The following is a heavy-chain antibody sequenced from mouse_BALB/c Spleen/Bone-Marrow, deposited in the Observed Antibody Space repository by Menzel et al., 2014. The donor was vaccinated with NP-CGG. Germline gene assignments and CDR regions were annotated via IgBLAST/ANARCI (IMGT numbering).Heavy chain of an antibody. J-gene: IGHJ2*01. Sequence: EVQLVESGAELVKSGASVKLSCTASGFNIKDTYMHWVKQRPEQGLEWIGRIDPANGNTKYDPKFQGKVTITADTSSNTAYLQLSSLTSEDTAVYYCASYIYGYYFDYWGQGTTLTVSS. CDR3: ASYIYGYYFDY. D-gene: IGHD2-12*01. CDR1: GFNIKDTY. V-gene: IGHV14-3*02. CDR2: IDPANGNT.